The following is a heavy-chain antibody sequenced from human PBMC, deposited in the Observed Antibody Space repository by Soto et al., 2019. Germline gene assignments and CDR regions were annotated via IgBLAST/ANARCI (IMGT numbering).Heavy chain of an antibody. D-gene: IGHD1-26*01. CDR3: ARESAYGGNPLAFDY. CDR2: IIPFFNTP. Sequence: QAQLVQSGAEVKKPGSSGKVSCKASGDTFSSYAISWVRQAPGQGLEWMGGIIPFFNTPNYAQNFQGRVTSTADESTSTAYMELSSLRSEDTATYYCARESAYGGNPLAFDYWGQGTLVTVSS. CDR1: GDTFSSYA. J-gene: IGHJ4*02. V-gene: IGHV1-69*01.